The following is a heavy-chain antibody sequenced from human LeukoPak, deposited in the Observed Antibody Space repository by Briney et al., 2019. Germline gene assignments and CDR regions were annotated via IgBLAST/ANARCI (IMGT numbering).Heavy chain of an antibody. J-gene: IGHJ4*02. D-gene: IGHD3-3*01. Sequence: PSETLSLTCTVSGDSISSYYCSWIRQPPGKGLEWIGYIYYSGSTSYNPSLKSRVTISLDTSNNQFSLKLRSVTAADTAVYYCARGNLYDFWSGYNLDYWGQGTLVTVSS. CDR3: ARGNLYDFWSGYNLDY. CDR2: IYYSGST. CDR1: GDSISSYY. V-gene: IGHV4-59*01.